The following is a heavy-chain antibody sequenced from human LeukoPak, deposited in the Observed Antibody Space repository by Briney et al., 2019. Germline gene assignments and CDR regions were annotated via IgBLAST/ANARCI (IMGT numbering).Heavy chain of an antibody. CDR2: NNPNSGGT. D-gene: IGHD6-13*01. CDR1: GYTFTGYY. J-gene: IGHJ4*02. Sequence: GASVKVSCKASGYTFTGYYMHWVRQAPGQGLEWMGWNNPNSGGTNYAQKFQGRVTMTRDTSTSTVYMELSSLRSEDTAVYYCAREADNSSPYFFDYWGQGTLVTVSS. CDR3: AREADNSSPYFFDY. V-gene: IGHV1-2*02.